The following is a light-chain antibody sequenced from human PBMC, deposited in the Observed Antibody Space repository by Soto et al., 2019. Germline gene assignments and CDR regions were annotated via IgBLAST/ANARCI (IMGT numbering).Light chain of an antibody. CDR1: QSIGNW. CDR3: HQRRFSTTT. V-gene: IGKV1-5*01. Sequence: IPLSPSPSTLSASVGDRVTITCRASQSIGNWLAWYQQKPGKAPTLLLLASSSLLSSVPPTFSGGGSRGEVSPTTADRQQDDFFTYYYHQRRFSTTTFGHGTRLEIK. J-gene: IGKJ5*01. CDR2: ASS.